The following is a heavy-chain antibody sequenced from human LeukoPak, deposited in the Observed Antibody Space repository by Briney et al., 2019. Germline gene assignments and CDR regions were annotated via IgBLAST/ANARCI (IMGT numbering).Heavy chain of an antibody. CDR1: GGTFRGYY. D-gene: IGHD3-10*01. CDR3: ARGLRFHVGSGNWLDL. CDR2: IDHTGST. V-gene: IGHV4-34*01. Sequence: SETLSLTCAGSGGTFRGYYWSWIRQPPGKGLAGMGEIDHTGSTNYNPSLESRVTLSVDTSKSQVLLTLNSVTAAETAVYYCARGLRFHVGSGNWLDLWGQGTLVTVSS. J-gene: IGHJ5*02.